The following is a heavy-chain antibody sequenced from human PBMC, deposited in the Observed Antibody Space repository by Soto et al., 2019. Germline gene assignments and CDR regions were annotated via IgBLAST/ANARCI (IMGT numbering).Heavy chain of an antibody. CDR1: GFTLGSYS. V-gene: IGHV3-48*01. CDR2: ISSTSSTI. D-gene: IGHD3-22*01. J-gene: IGHJ3*01. CDR3: TRDATPYNYDSSGYYMF. Sequence: PGGSLRLSCAASGFTLGSYSMNWVRQAPGKEPEWLSYISSTSSTIYYADSVKGRFTISRDNAKNSLYLQMNSLRAEDTAVYYCTRDATPYNYDSSGYYMFWGQGTMVTVSS.